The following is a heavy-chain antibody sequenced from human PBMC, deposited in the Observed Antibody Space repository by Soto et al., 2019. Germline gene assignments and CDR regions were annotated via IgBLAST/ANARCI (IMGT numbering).Heavy chain of an antibody. D-gene: IGHD2-15*01. V-gene: IGHV4-59*01. CDR2: IYYSGST. CDR3: ARDAGGPGDF. Sequence: SETLSLTCTVSSVSFTVYYWSWIRQPPGKGLEWIGYIYYSGSTSYNPSLTSRVTLSADTSKNQFSLKLRSVTAADTAVYYCARDAGGPGDFWGQGVLVTVSS. CDR1: SVSFTVYY. J-gene: IGHJ4*02.